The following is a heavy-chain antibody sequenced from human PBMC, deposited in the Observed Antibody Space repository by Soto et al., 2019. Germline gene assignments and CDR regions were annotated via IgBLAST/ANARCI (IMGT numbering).Heavy chain of an antibody. V-gene: IGHV3-23*01. J-gene: IGHJ6*02. CDR3: AKAVVVVAATPYYYYGMDV. CDR2: ISGSGGST. Sequence: EVQLLESGGGLVQPGGSLRLSCAASGFTFSSYAMSWVRQAPGKGLEWVSAISGSGGSTYYADSVKGRFTISRDNSKNTLYLQMNSLRAEDTAVYYCAKAVVVVAATPYYYYGMDVWGQGTTVTVSS. CDR1: GFTFSSYA. D-gene: IGHD2-15*01.